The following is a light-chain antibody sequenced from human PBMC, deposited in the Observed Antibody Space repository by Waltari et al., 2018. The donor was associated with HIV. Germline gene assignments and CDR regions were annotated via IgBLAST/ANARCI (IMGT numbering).Light chain of an antibody. V-gene: IGLV2-23*02. CDR2: DVS. CDR3: CSYAGSSTHVE. CDR1: SSDVGGYNY. J-gene: IGLJ2*01. Sequence: QSALTQPASVSGSPGQSITISCTGTSSDVGGYNYVSWYQQHPGKAPKLMIYDVSKRPSGVSNRFSGSKSGNTASLTISGLQAEDEADYYCCSYAGSSTHVEFGGGTKLTVL.